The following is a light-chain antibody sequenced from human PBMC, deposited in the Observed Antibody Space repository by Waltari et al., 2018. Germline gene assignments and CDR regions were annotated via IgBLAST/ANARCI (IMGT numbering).Light chain of an antibody. CDR1: QSVLYSSNNNNY. Sequence: DIVMTQSPEYLAVSLGERATVNCKSSQSVLYSSNNNNYLAWYQLKPGQPPKLLIYWASTRESGVPDRFSGSGAGTDFTLTISSLQAEDVAVYYCQQHYPTASLTFGGGTKVAI. CDR2: WAS. CDR3: QQHYPTASLT. V-gene: IGKV4-1*01. J-gene: IGKJ4*01.